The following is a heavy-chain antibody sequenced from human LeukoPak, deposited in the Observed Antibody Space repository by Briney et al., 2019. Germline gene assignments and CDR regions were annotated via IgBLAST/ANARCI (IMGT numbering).Heavy chain of an antibody. Sequence: SETLSLICAVYGGPFSGYYWSWIRQPPGKGLEWIGEINHSGSTNYNPSLKSRVTISVDTSKNQFSLKLSSVTAADTAVYYCARLPRRVVGATQYFQHWGQGTLVTVSS. CDR1: GGPFSGYY. CDR2: INHSGST. CDR3: ARLPRRVVGATQYFQH. V-gene: IGHV4-34*01. D-gene: IGHD1-26*01. J-gene: IGHJ1*01.